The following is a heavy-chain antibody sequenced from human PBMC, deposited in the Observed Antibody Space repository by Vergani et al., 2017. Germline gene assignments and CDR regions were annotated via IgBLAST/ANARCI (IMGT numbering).Heavy chain of an antibody. CDR2: IYYSGLT. V-gene: IGHV4-39*01. Sequence: QLQLHQSGPGLVKASETLFLTCTVSADYISRGRYYLGWIRQPPGKSLEWIGSIYYSGLTYYNPSLKSRVAITVDTSKNQFSLKVTSVTAADTAVYFGARQRPGSGWAPGDFDDWGQGILVTV. D-gene: IGHD6-19*01. J-gene: IGHJ4*02. CDR1: ADYISRGRYY. CDR3: ARQRPGSGWAPGDFDD.